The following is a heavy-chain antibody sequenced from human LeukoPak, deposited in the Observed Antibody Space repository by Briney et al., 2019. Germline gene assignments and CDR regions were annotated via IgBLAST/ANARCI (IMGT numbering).Heavy chain of an antibody. D-gene: IGHD3-22*01. CDR1: GHRFTSYW. V-gene: IGHV5-51*01. CDR2: IYPGDSDT. CDR3: ASPGNYYYDSSGYWDDAFDI. Sequence: GESLKISCKVSGHRFTSYWIGWVRQMPGKGLEWMGIIYPGDSDTRYSPSFQGQVTISADKSISTAYLQWSSLKASDTAMYYCASPGNYYYDSSGYWDDAFDIWGQGTMVTVSS. J-gene: IGHJ3*02.